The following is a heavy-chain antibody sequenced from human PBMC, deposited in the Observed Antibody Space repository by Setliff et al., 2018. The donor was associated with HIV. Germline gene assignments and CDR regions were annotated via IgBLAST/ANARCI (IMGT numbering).Heavy chain of an antibody. CDR3: AKGAGFYGDYTFDY. Sequence: PSETLSLTCTVSGASITSHYWSWIRQSPGRELEWIGYIYSTGSTNYNPSLQSRVSISMDASKNKFSLKVTSETSADTAVYYCAKGAGFYGDYTFDYWGQGNLVTVSS. V-gene: IGHV4-59*11. CDR2: IYSTGST. CDR1: GASITSHY. J-gene: IGHJ4*02. D-gene: IGHD4-17*01.